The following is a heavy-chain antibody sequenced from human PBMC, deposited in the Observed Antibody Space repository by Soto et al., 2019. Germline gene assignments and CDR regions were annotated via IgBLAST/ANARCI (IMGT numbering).Heavy chain of an antibody. CDR1: GFTFSSYA. CDR2: ISGSGGST. V-gene: IGHV3-23*01. J-gene: IGHJ4*02. CDR3: AKEEGYSSGWSGVGY. D-gene: IGHD6-19*01. Sequence: EVQLLESGGGLVQPGGSLRLSCAASGFTFSSYAMSWVRQAPGKGLEWVSAISGSGGSTYYADSVKGRFTISRDNSKSTLYLEMNSLRAEDTAVYYCAKEEGYSSGWSGVGYWGQGTLVTVSS.